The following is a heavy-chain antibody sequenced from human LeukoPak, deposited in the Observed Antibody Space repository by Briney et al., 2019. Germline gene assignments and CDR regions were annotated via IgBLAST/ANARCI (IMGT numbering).Heavy chain of an antibody. V-gene: IGHV3-7*01. Sequence: PGGSLRLSCAASGFTFSSYWMSWVRQAPGKGLEWVANIKQDGSEKYYVDSVKGRFTISRDNAKNSLYLQMNSLRAEDTAVYYCARDPDYLGKGYFDYWGQGTLVTVSS. CDR1: GFTFSSYW. CDR2: IKQDGSEK. J-gene: IGHJ4*02. D-gene: IGHD7-27*01. CDR3: ARDPDYLGKGYFDY.